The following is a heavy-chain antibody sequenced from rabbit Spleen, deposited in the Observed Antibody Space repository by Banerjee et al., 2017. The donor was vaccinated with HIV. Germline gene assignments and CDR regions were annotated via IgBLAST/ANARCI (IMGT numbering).Heavy chain of an antibody. CDR2: INIVTGKS. Sequence: QEHLKESGGGLVQPGGSLKLSCKASGVSLNDKDVMCWVRQAPGKGLEWIACINIVTGKSVYASWAKGRFTMSRTSSTTVTLQMTSLTVADTATYFCARDTASSFSSYGMDLWGPGTLVTVS. J-gene: IGHJ6*01. D-gene: IGHD6-1*01. CDR3: ARDTASSFSSYGMDL. V-gene: IGHV1S45*01. CDR1: GVSLNDKDV.